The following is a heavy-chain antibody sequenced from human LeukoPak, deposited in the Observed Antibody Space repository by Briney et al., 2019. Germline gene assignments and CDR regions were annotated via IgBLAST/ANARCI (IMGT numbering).Heavy chain of an antibody. D-gene: IGHD3-3*01. Sequence: SETLSLTCTVSGGSISSSTHCWSWVRQPPGKGLEWHGEYNHSESTNYNPSLKSRVTISVDTSKNQFSLKLSFVTAADTAVYYCARGDSITIFGVVIISYYFDYWGQGTLVTVSS. CDR2: YNHSEST. CDR1: GGSISSSTHC. J-gene: IGHJ4*02. CDR3: ARGDSITIFGVVIISYYFDY. V-gene: IGHV4-4*02.